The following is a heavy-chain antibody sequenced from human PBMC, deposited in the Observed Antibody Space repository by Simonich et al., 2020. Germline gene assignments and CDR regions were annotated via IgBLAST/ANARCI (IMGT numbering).Heavy chain of an antibody. CDR1: GYSFTSYW. J-gene: IGHJ3*02. CDR3: ARQLNDFDI. D-gene: IGHD1-1*01. V-gene: IGHV5-51*01. CDR2: HFPGDSNT. Sequence: EVQLVQSGAEVKKPGESLKISCKGSGYSFTSYWIGWVRQMPGKGLEWIGIHFPGDSNTRHSPSFQGQVTISADKSTSTAYLQWSSLKASDTAMYYCARQLNDFDIWGQGTMVTVSS.